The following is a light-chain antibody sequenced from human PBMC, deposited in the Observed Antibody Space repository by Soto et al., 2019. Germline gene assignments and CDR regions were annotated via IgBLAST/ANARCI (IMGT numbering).Light chain of an antibody. CDR2: ANN. J-gene: IGLJ2*01. V-gene: IGLV1-40*01. CDR1: SSNIGAGYD. Sequence: QSLLTQPPSVSGAPGQRVTISCTGSSSNIGAGYDVHWYQQLPGTAPKLLIYANNNRPSGVPDRFSGSKSGTSASLAITGLQAEDEADYYCQSYDSSLSVHVVFGGGTKLTVL. CDR3: QSYDSSLSVHVV.